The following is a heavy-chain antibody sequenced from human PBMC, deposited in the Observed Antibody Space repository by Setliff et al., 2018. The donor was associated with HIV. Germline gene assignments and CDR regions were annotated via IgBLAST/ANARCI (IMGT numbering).Heavy chain of an antibody. J-gene: IGHJ4*02. V-gene: IGHV1-46*01. CDR3: ARETQAGSGSYFA. D-gene: IGHD3-10*01. CDR2: INCVNGDT. Sequence: ASVKVSCKTSGYTFTNYYVNWVRQAPGQGLEWVGIINCVNGDTRYAQEFQGRVTITSDTSTTTVYMDLSSLTTQDTAVYYCARETQAGSGSYFAWGQGTLVTVS. CDR1: GYTFTNYY.